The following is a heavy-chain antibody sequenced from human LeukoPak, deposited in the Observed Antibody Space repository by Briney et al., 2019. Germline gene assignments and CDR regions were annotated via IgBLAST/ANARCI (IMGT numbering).Heavy chain of an antibody. CDR3: ARVSDTSMVTPGFDS. D-gene: IGHD5-18*01. V-gene: IGHV1-18*01. J-gene: IGHJ4*02. CDR1: GYNFNRYT. CDR2: VSTSNGDT. Sequence: ASVKVSCKTSGYNFNRYTITWVRQAPGQGLEWMGWVSTSNGDTNYAEKIQGRVTMTTETVTKTAYMELRRLRAGDTAMYFCARVSDTSMVTPGFDSWGQGTLVTVSS.